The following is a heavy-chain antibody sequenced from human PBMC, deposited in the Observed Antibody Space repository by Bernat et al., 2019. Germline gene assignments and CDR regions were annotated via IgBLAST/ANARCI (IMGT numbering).Heavy chain of an antibody. Sequence: EVQLLESGGGLVQPGGSLRLSCAASGFTFSSYAMSWVRQAPGKGLEWVSAISGSGGSTYYAYSVKCRYTISRDDSKNTQNLQMNGLRVEDTVVYYCAEPYYDFWSGYYTGGLDYWGQGTLVTVSS. D-gene: IGHD3-3*01. CDR2: ISGSGGST. J-gene: IGHJ4*02. CDR3: AEPYYDFWSGYYTGGLDY. CDR1: GFTFSSYA. V-gene: IGHV3-23*01.